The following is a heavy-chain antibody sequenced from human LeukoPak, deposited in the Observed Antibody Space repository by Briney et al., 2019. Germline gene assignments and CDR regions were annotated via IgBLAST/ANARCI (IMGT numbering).Heavy chain of an antibody. Sequence: ASVKVSCKASGYTFTSYDINWVRQATGQGLEWMGWMNPNSGNTGYAQKFQGRVTMTRDTSISTAYMELSRLRSDDTAVYYCARTYSGSYWGFDYWGQGTLVTVSS. CDR2: MNPNSGNT. D-gene: IGHD1-26*01. CDR3: ARTYSGSYWGFDY. J-gene: IGHJ4*02. V-gene: IGHV1-8*01. CDR1: GYTFTSYD.